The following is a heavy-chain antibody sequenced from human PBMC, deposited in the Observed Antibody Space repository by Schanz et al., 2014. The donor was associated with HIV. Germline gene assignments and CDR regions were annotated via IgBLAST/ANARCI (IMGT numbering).Heavy chain of an antibody. D-gene: IGHD5-18*01. CDR2: IYYSGSP. CDR3: ARGYNYGFLDY. CDR1: GGSIRNGGYY. J-gene: IGHJ4*02. Sequence: QVQLQESGPGLVKPSQTLSLTCTVSGGSIRNGGYYWSWIRQHPRKGLEWIGFIYYSGSPYYNPSLKSRLTMSVDTSKNQFSLSLSSVTAADTAVYYCARGYNYGFLDYWGQGTLVTVSS. V-gene: IGHV4-31*03.